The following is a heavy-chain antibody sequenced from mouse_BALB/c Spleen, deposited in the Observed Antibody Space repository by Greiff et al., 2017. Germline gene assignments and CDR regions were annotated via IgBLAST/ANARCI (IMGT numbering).Heavy chain of an antibody. CDR1: GYSFTSYW. V-gene: IGHV1-5*01. Sequence: EVQLQQSGTVLARPGASVKMSCKASGYSFTSYWMHWVKQRPGQGLEWIGAIYPGNSDTSYNQKFKGKAKLTAVTSASTAYMELSSLTNEDSAVYYCSPTGTERFAYWGQGTLVTVSA. J-gene: IGHJ3*01. D-gene: IGHD4-1*02. CDR3: SPTGTERFAY. CDR2: IYPGNSDT.